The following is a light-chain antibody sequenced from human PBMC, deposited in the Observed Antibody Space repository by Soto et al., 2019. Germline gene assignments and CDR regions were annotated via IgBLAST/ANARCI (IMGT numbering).Light chain of an antibody. J-gene: IGKJ1*01. CDR3: QQYGSSPWT. V-gene: IGKV3-20*01. CDR2: GAS. Sequence: EIVLTQSPGTLSLSPGERATLSCRASQSVRSNYLAWYRQTPGQAPRLLIYGASNRATGIPDRFSGSGSGTDFTLIISRLXPEDFALYYCQQYGSSPWTFGXGTKV. CDR1: QSVRSNY.